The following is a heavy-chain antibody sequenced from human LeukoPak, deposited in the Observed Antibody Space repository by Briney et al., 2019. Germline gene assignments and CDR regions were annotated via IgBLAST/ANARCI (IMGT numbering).Heavy chain of an antibody. J-gene: IGHJ4*02. CDR1: GYTLTELS. Sequence: ASVKVSCKVSGYTLTELSMHWVRQAPGKGLEWMGGFDPEDGETIYAQKFQGRVTMTEDTSTDTAYMELSSLRSEDTAVYYCTTEPPSGWYGDFEYWGQGTLVTVSS. D-gene: IGHD6-19*01. CDR2: FDPEDGET. V-gene: IGHV1-24*01. CDR3: TTEPPSGWYGDFEY.